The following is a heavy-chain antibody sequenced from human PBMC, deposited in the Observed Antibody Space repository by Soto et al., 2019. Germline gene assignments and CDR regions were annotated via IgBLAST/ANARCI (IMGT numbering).Heavy chain of an antibody. Sequence: QVQLVQSGAEVKKPGSSVKVSCKASGGTFSSYAISWVRQAPGQGLEWMGGIIPIFGTANYAQKFQGRVTITADESTSTAYMELSSLRSEDTAVYYCARDPGNDFWSGYGYGGFDYWGQGTLVTVSS. CDR3: ARDPGNDFWSGYGYGGFDY. J-gene: IGHJ4*02. CDR2: IIPIFGTA. V-gene: IGHV1-69*01. CDR1: GGTFSSYA. D-gene: IGHD3-3*01.